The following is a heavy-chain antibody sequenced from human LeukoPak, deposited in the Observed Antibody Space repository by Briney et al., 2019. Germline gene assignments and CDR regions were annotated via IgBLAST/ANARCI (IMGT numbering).Heavy chain of an antibody. D-gene: IGHD6-19*01. V-gene: IGHV3-48*03. CDR3: ALLAVASDFDY. J-gene: IGHJ4*02. CDR1: EFPFSFYE. Sequence: GGSLRLSCAVSEFPFSFYEMNWVRPAPGKGREWVSNIGSSGTNRYYADSVKGRFSISRDNAKSSLYLQMNSLRVEDTAVYYCALLAVASDFDYWGQGALVTVSS. CDR2: IGSSGTNR.